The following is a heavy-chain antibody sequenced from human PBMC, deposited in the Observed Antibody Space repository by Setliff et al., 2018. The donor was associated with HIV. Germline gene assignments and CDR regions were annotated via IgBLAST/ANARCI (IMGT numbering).Heavy chain of an antibody. CDR1: GFTFSSYS. J-gene: IGHJ3*02. CDR2: ISSSSSYI. CDR3: ARGGFSHGFDI. V-gene: IGHV3-21*01. Sequence: PGGSLRLSCAASGFTFSSYSMNWVRQAPGKGLGWVSSISSSSSYIYYADSVKGRFTIFRDNAKNTLYVQMNSLRDEDTAVYFCARGGFSHGFDIWGQGTMVTVSS.